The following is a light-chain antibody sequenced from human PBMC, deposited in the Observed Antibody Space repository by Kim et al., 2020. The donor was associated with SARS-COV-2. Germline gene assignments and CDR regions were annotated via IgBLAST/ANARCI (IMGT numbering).Light chain of an antibody. CDR3: QQYNNWPSGYT. CDR1: QSVSSN. Sequence: PGERATLSCRASQSVSSNLAWYQQKPGQAPRLLIYGASTRATGIPARFSGSGSGTEFTLTISSLQSEDFAVYYCQQYNNWPSGYTFGQGTKVDIK. CDR2: GAS. V-gene: IGKV3-15*01. J-gene: IGKJ2*01.